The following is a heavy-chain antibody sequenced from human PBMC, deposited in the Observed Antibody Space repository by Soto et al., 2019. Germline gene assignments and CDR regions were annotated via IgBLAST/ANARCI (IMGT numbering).Heavy chain of an antibody. J-gene: IGHJ6*02. Sequence: QVQLVESGGGVVQPGRSLRLSCAASGFTFSSYGMNWVRQAPGKGLEWVALISYDGITKYYADSVKGRFTISRDNSKNTQYLQMNSLRHEDTAAYYCAKGLDIVLVPGAIGPYYYYGVDVWGQGTTVTVSS. CDR2: ISYDGITK. D-gene: IGHD2-2*03. CDR3: AKGLDIVLVPGAIGPYYYYGVDV. CDR1: GFTFSSYG. V-gene: IGHV3-30*18.